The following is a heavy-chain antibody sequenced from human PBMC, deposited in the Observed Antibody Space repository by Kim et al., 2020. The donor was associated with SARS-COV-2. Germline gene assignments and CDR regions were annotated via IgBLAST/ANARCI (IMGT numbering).Heavy chain of an antibody. CDR1: GFTFSSYA. CDR3: AKDLKVGYCSGGSCYTGGY. CDR2: ISGSGGST. V-gene: IGHV3-23*01. Sequence: GGSLRLSCAASGFTFSSYAMSWVRQAPGKGLEWVSAISGSGGSTYYADSVKGRFTISRDNSKNTLYLQMNSLRAEDTAVYYCAKDLKVGYCSGGSCYTGGYWGQGTLVTVSS. D-gene: IGHD2-15*01. J-gene: IGHJ4*02.